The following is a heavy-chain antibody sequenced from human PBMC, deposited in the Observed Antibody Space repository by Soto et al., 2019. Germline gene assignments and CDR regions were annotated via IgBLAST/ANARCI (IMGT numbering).Heavy chain of an antibody. V-gene: IGHV1-69*01. CDR2: IIPIFGTA. CDR1: GGTFSSYA. D-gene: IGHD6-19*01. CDR3: ARGGTEAGHNFDY. Sequence: QVQLVQSGAEVKKPGSSVKVSCKASGGTFSSYAISWVRQAPGQGLEWMGGIIPIFGTANYAQKFQRRVTITADESPTTANMERSSLNSEKTAVYYCARGGTEAGHNFDYWGKGPRVPV. J-gene: IGHJ4*02.